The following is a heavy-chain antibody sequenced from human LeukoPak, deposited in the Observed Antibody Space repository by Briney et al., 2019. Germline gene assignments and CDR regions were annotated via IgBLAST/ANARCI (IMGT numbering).Heavy chain of an antibody. J-gene: IGHJ5*02. CDR2: INHSGST. V-gene: IGHV4-34*01. Sequence: SETLSLTCAVYGGSFSGYYWSWIRQPPGKGLEWIEEINHSGSTNYNPSLKSRVTISVDTSKNQFSLKLSSVTAADTAVYYCARVRGYYDRNANWFDPWGQGTLVTVSS. D-gene: IGHD3-10*02. CDR3: ARVRGYYDRNANWFDP. CDR1: GGSFSGYY.